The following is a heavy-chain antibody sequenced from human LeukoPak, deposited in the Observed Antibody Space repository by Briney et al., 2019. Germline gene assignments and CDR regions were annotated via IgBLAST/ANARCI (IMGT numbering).Heavy chain of an antibody. Sequence: PGGFLRLSCAASGFTFSSYWMHWVRQAPGKGLVWVSRIHIDGSATTYADSVKGRFTISRDNAKNTLYLQMNSLRAEDTAVYYCARDIAAVGNGFQHWGQGTLVTVSS. V-gene: IGHV3-74*01. CDR3: ARDIAAVGNGFQH. D-gene: IGHD6-13*01. CDR2: IHIDGSAT. J-gene: IGHJ1*01. CDR1: GFTFSSYW.